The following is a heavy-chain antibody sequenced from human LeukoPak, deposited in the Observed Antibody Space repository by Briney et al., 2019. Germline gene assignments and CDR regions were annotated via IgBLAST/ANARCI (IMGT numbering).Heavy chain of an antibody. J-gene: IGHJ6*03. CDR1: GFTFNNYA. Sequence: GGSLRLSCTASGFTFNNYAMTWVRQAPGKGLEWVSSIISSSRYSYYADSVKGRFTISRDNAKNSLYLQMNSLRVADTAVYYCVRVARSLTYYYYMDVWGKGTTVTVSS. CDR2: IISSSRYS. V-gene: IGHV3-21*03. CDR3: VRVARSLTYYYYMDV.